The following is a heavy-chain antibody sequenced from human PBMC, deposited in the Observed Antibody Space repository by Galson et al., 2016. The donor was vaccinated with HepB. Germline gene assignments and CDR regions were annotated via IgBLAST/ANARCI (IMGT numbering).Heavy chain of an antibody. CDR2: ISYDGGNT. CDR3: ARIPRRGITVDTEIDY. D-gene: IGHD6-19*01. CDR1: GLVFTTYA. V-gene: IGHV3-30-3*01. Sequence: SLRLSCAASGLVFTTYAMHWVRQAPGKGLEWVASISYDGGNTHYADSVKGRFTISRDNSRRTLSLQMNSLRADDTAFYYCARIPRRGITVDTEIDYWGQGTLVTVSS. J-gene: IGHJ4*02.